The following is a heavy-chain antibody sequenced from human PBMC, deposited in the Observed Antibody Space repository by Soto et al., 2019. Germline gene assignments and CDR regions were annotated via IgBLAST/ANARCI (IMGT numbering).Heavy chain of an antibody. CDR3: ARRGCGGGGCSPASSTLEKSYNWFDP. CDR2: IYPGDSDT. Sequence: GESLKISCKGSGYSFTSYWIGWVRQMPGKGLEWMGIIYPGDSDTRYSPSFQGQVTISADKSISTADLQGSSLKASDTAMYYGARRGCGGGGCSPASSTLEKSYNWFDPWGQGTLVTVSS. V-gene: IGHV5-51*01. CDR1: GYSFTSYW. D-gene: IGHD2-15*01. J-gene: IGHJ5*02.